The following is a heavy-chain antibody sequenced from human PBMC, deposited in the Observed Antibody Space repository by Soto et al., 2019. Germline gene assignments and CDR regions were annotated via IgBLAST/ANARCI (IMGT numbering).Heavy chain of an antibody. V-gene: IGHV4-28*01. CDR2: IYYSGST. J-gene: IGHJ6*02. CDR1: GYSISSSNW. D-gene: IGHD6-13*01. Sequence: KPSETLSLTCAVSGYSISSSNWWGWIRQPPGKGLEWIGYIYYSGSTYYNPSLKSRVTMSVDTSKNQFSLKLSSVTAVDTAVYYCARTTALGAAAVPGGMDVWGQGTTVTVSS. CDR3: ARTTALGAAAVPGGMDV.